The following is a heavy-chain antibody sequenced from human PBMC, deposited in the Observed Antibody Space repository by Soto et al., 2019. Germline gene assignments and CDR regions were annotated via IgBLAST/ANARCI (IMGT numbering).Heavy chain of an antibody. V-gene: IGHV3-21*01. CDR1: GFTFSSYS. CDR2: ISSSSSYI. J-gene: IGHJ4*02. Sequence: EVQLVESGGGLVKPGGSLRLSCAASGFTFSSYSMTWVRQAPGKGLEWVSAISSSSSYIYYADSVKGRFTISRDNAKNSLYLQMNSLRAEDTAVYYCGRITSGSYLFDYWGQGTLVTVSS. CDR3: GRITSGSYLFDY. D-gene: IGHD1-26*01.